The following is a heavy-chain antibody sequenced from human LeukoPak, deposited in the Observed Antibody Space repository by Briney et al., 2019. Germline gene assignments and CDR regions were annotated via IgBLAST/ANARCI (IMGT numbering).Heavy chain of an antibody. V-gene: IGHV4-59*01. CDR3: ARGPTSYYFES. CDR2: IYYSGST. CDR1: GGSISTFY. J-gene: IGHJ4*02. Sequence: SETLSLTCTVSGGSISTFYWSWIRQAPGKGLEYIGYIYYSGSTNYNPSLESRVTLSVDTSQNQFSLILSSVTAADSAVYYCARGPTSYYFESWGQGTLVTVSS. D-gene: IGHD2-15*01.